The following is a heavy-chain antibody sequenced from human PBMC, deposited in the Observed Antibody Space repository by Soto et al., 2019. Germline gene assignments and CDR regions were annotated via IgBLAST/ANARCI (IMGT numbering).Heavy chain of an antibody. CDR3: ARGIPELPPLVPAAILGYYYCGMDV. CDR2: IIPIFGTA. V-gene: IGHV1-69*13. Sequence: SVKVSCKASGGTFSSYAISWVRQAPGQGLEWMGGIIPIFGTANYAQKFQGRVTITADESTSTAYMELSSLRSEDTAVYYCARGIPELPPLVPAAILGYYYCGMDVWGQGTTVTVS. D-gene: IGHD2-2*02. J-gene: IGHJ6*02. CDR1: GGTFSSYA.